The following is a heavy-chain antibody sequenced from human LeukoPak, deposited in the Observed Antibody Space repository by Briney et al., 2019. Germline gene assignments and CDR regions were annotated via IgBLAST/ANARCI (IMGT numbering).Heavy chain of an antibody. D-gene: IGHD4-11*01. CDR1: GGSISSYY. CDR2: IYYSGST. J-gene: IGHJ5*02. V-gene: IGHV4-59*01. CDR3: ARLGTVGDWFDP. Sequence: SETLSLTCTVSGGSISSYYWSWIRQPPGKGLEWIGYIYYSGSTNYNPSLKSRVTISVDTSKNQFTLKLSSVTAADTAVYYCARLGTVGDWFDPWGQGTLVTVSS.